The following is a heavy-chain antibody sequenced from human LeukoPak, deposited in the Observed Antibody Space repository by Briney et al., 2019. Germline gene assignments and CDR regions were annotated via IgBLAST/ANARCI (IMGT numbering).Heavy chain of an antibody. J-gene: IGHJ1*01. CDR1: GGSISSSSYY. CDR3: ARSSGYYAHYFQH. Sequence: SETLSLTCTVSGGSISSSSYYWGWIRQPPGKGLEWIGSIYYSGSTNYNPSLKSRVTISVDTSKNQFSLKLSSVTAADTAVYYCARSSGYYAHYFQHWGQGTLVTVSS. D-gene: IGHD3-22*01. V-gene: IGHV4-39*07. CDR2: IYYSGST.